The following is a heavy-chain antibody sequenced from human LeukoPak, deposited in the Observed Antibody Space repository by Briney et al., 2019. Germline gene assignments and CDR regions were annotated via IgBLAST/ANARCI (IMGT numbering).Heavy chain of an antibody. Sequence: SETLSLTCNVSGGSITSNTYYWGWIRQPPGKGLEWIASIYYSGSTYYNPSRKSRVTISVDTSKNQFSLRLSSVTAADTALYYCARRAIEVAGNRGPFDYWGQGTLVTVSS. CDR2: IYYSGST. CDR3: ARRAIEVAGNRGPFDY. D-gene: IGHD6-19*01. J-gene: IGHJ4*02. CDR1: GGSITSNTYY. V-gene: IGHV4-39*01.